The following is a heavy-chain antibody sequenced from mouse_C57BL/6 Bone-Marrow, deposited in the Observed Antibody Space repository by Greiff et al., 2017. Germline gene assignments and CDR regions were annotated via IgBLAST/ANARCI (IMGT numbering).Heavy chain of an antibody. CDR2: INPSSGYT. CDR1: GYTFTSYT. V-gene: IGHV1-4*01. Sequence: QVQLKQSGAELARPGASVKMSCKASGYTFTSYTMHWVKQRPGQGLEWIGYINPSSGYTKYNQKFKDKATLTADKSSSTAYMQLSSLTSDDSAVYYCARGGGFAYWGQGTLVTVSA. J-gene: IGHJ3*01. CDR3: ARGGGFAY.